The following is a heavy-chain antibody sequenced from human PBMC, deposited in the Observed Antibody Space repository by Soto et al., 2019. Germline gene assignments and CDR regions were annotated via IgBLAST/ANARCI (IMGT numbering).Heavy chain of an antibody. CDR2: ISSSSSTI. CDR1: GFTFSSYS. Sequence: EVQLVESGGGLVQPGGSLRLSCAASGFTFSSYSMNWVRQAPGKGVEWVSYISSSSSTIYYADSVKGRFTISRDKAKNSLYLQMTSLRVEDTAVNTFATEGYSLSWLDPWGQGPLVTVSS. J-gene: IGHJ5*02. CDR3: ATEGYSLSWLDP. V-gene: IGHV3-48*01. D-gene: IGHD2-21*01.